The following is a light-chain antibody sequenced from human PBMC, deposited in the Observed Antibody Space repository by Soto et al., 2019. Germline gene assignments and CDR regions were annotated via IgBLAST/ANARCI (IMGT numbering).Light chain of an antibody. Sequence: DSVLSQAPGTLYLSPGERATLSCRAMQRVSSNSLAWYQHKPGKAPRLLLYESSNRATGIPARFSGSGSGTDLTLTISSLEPEDYAVYYCQQRSNWPPTFGQATRLEI. V-gene: IGKV3-11*01. CDR3: QQRSNWPPT. J-gene: IGKJ5*01. CDR1: QRVSSN. CDR2: ESS.